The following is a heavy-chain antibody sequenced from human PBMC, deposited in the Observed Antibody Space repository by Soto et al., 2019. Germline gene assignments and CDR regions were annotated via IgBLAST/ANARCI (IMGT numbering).Heavy chain of an antibody. CDR2: IYYSGST. D-gene: IGHD2-15*01. CDR1: GGSISSGDYY. CDR3: ASVLARRYCSGGSCYSGLSRFNP. J-gene: IGHJ5*02. V-gene: IGHV4-30-4*01. Sequence: PSETLSLTCTVSGGSISSGDYYWSWIRQPPGKGLEWIGYIYYSGSTYYNPSLKSRVTISVDTSKNQFSLKLSSVTAADTAVYYCASVLARRYCSGGSCYSGLSRFNPWGQGTQVTVSS.